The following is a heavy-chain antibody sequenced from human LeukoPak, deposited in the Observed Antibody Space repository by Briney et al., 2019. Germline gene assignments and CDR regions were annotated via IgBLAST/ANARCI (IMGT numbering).Heavy chain of an antibody. CDR1: GFTFSSYW. CDR2: INHNGNVN. CDR3: ARGGLTITMFGVPIIRNFDY. Sequence: GGSLRLSCAASGFTFSSYWMNWARQAPGKGLEWVASINHNGNVNYYVDSVKGRFTISRDNAKNSLYLQMNSLGAEDTAAYYCARGGLTITMFGVPIIRNFDYWGQGTLVTVSS. V-gene: IGHV3-7*01. J-gene: IGHJ4*02. D-gene: IGHD3-3*01.